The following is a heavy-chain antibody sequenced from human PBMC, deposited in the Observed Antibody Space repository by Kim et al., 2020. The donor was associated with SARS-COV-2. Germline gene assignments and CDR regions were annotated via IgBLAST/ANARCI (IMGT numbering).Heavy chain of an antibody. J-gene: IGHJ3*02. D-gene: IGHD6-13*01. CDR2: ISSSSSYI. Sequence: GGSLRLSCAASGFTFSSYSMNWVRQAPGKGLEWVSSISSSSSYIYYADSVKGRFTISRDNAKNSLYLQMNSLRAEDTAVYYCASEGSWSNAFDIWGQGTMVTVSS. V-gene: IGHV3-21*01. CDR1: GFTFSSYS. CDR3: ASEGSWSNAFDI.